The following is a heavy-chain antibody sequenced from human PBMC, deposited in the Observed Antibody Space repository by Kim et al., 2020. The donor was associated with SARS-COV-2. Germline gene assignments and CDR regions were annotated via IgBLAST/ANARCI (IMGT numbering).Heavy chain of an antibody. CDR2: ISYDGGNT. CDR1: GFNFSTYS. Sequence: GGSLRLSCAASGFNFSTYSLHWVRQAPGKGLEWVAVISYDGGNTYYADTVKGRFSTSRDNSKDTLYLEMNSLGVDDTAMYYCARGGVLAVISNPFDMWGQGKRVTVSS. V-gene: IGHV3-30-3*01. D-gene: IGHD3-10*01. CDR3: ARGGVLAVISNPFDM. J-gene: IGHJ3*02.